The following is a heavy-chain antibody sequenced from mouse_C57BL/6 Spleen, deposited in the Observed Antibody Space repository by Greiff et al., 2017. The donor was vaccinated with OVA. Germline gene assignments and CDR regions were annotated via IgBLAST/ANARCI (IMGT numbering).Heavy chain of an antibody. J-gene: IGHJ4*01. Sequence: QVQLQQSGAELARPGASVKLSCKASGYTFTSYGISWVKQRTGQGLEWIGEIYPRSGTIYYNEKLKGKAILTADKSSSTAYMELRSLTTEDSAGYSSEGSDSAGYDAMDYWGQGTSVTVSS. CDR1: GYTFTSYG. CDR2: IYPRSGTI. D-gene: IGHD3-2*02. V-gene: IGHV1-81*01. CDR3: EGSDSAGYDAMDY.